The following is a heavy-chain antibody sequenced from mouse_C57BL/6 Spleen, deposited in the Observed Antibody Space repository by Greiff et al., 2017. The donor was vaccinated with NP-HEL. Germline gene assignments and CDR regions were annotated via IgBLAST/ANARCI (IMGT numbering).Heavy chain of an antibody. V-gene: IGHV1-20*01. Sequence: EVQRVESGPELVKPGDSVKISCKASGYSFTGYFMNWVMQSHGKSLEWIGRINPYNGDTFYNQKFKGKATLTVDKSSSTAHMELRSLTSEDSAVYYCARPDYYGYGDYWGQGTTLTVSS. CDR2: INPYNGDT. J-gene: IGHJ2*01. D-gene: IGHD2-2*01. CDR1: GYSFTGYF. CDR3: ARPDYYGYGDY.